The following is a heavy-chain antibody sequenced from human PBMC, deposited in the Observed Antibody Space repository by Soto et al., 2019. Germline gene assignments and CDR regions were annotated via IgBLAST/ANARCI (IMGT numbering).Heavy chain of an antibody. J-gene: IGHJ4*02. Sequence: GGSLRLSCAASGFTFSSYAMSWVRQAPGQGLEWVSALSGSGGSTYYAASVKGRFTISRDNSKNTLYLEMNSLRAEDTAVYYCARESEDLTSNFDYWGQGTLVTVSS. V-gene: IGHV3-23*01. CDR1: GFTFSSYA. CDR2: LSGSGGST. CDR3: ARESEDLTSNFDY.